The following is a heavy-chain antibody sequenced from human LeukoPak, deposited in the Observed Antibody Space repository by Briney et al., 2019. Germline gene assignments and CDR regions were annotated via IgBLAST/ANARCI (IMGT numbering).Heavy chain of an antibody. Sequence: SEALSLTCAVYGGSFSGYYWSWIRQPPGKGLERIGEINHSGSTNYNPSLKSRVTISVDTSKNQFSLKLSSVTAADTAVYYCARRPLPQGLYYHYYYYMDVWGKGTTVTVSS. CDR1: GGSFSGYY. V-gene: IGHV4-34*01. CDR3: ARRPLPQGLYYHYYYYMDV. CDR2: INHSGST. J-gene: IGHJ6*03. D-gene: IGHD2-2*01.